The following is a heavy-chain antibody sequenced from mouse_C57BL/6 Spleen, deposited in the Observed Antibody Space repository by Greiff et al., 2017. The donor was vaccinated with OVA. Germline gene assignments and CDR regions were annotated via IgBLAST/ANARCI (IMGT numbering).Heavy chain of an antibody. CDR1: GFTFSSYA. D-gene: IGHD2-4*01. CDR3: ARDQGYDYDVGFAY. CDR2: ISDGGSYT. V-gene: IGHV5-4*01. Sequence: DVKLVESGGGLVKPGGSLKLSCAASGFTFSSYAMSWVRQTPEKRLEWVATISDGGSYTYYPDNVKGRFTISRENAKNNLYLQMSHLKSEDTAMYYCARDQGYDYDVGFAYWGQGTLVTVSA. J-gene: IGHJ3*01.